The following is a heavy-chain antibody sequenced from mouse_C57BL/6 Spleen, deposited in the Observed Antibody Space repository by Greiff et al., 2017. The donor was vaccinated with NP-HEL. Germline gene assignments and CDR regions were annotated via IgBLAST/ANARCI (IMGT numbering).Heavy chain of an antibody. CDR2: ISSGSSTI. CDR3: ARPPSSYAMDY. CDR1: GFTFSDYG. J-gene: IGHJ4*01. V-gene: IGHV5-17*01. Sequence: EVMLVESGGGLVKPGGSLKLSCAASGFTFSDYGMHWVRQAPEKGLEWVAYISSGSSTIYYADTVKGRFTISRDNAKNTLFLQMTSLRSEDTAMYYCARPPSSYAMDYWGQGTSVTVSS.